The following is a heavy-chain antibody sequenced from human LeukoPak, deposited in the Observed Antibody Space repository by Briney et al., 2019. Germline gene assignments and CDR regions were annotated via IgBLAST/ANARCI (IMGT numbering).Heavy chain of an antibody. CDR2: INSDGSIT. D-gene: IGHD3-22*01. CDR1: GLTFSNSW. V-gene: IGHV3-74*01. J-gene: IGHJ4*02. CDR3: ARKSATMNAAFDY. Sequence: GGSLRLSCAASGLTFSNSWMHWVRQTPGKGLVWVSNINSDGSITSFADSVKGRFTISRDNAKNTLYLQMSSLRAEDTAVYYCARKSATMNAAFDYWGQGTLVTVSS.